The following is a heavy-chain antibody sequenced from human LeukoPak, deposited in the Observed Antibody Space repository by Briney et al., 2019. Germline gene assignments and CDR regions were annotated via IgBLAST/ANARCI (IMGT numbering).Heavy chain of an antibody. CDR1: GFTFSTYE. CDR3: ARSSFDNSGWYRPDY. Sequence: GGSLRLSCAASGFTFSTYEMSWVRQAPGKGLEWVAYIKQDGSEKYFVDSVKGRFTISRDNAKNSLYLQMNSLRAEDTAVCYCARSSFDNSGWYRPDYWGQGTLVTVSS. D-gene: IGHD6-19*01. CDR2: IKQDGSEK. J-gene: IGHJ4*02. V-gene: IGHV3-7*01.